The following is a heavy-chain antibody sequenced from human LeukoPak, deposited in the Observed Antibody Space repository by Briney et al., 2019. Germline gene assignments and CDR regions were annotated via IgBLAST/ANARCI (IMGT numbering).Heavy chain of an antibody. CDR3: ARERLAAAGTFDP. J-gene: IGHJ5*02. CDR1: GYTFTSYG. V-gene: IGHV1-18*01. CDR2: ISAYNGNT. D-gene: IGHD6-13*01. Sequence: ASVKVSCKASGYTFTSYGISWARQAPGQGLEWMGWISAYNGNTNYAQKFQGRVTITRDTSASTAYMELSSLRSEDTAVYYCARERLAAAGTFDPWGQGTLVTVSS.